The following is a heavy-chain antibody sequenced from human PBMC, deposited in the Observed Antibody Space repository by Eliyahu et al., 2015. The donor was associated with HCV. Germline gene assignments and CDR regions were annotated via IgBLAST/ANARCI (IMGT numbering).Heavy chain of an antibody. Sequence: QVQLQESGPGLVKPSETLSLXCTVSGGSXPTXYWXWIRQPPGKGLEWIGYIHYSGSTNSNPSLKSRVTISVDTSKNQFSLNLTSVTAADTAIYYCASGGGGIAVTGTGGWFDPWGQGTLVTVSS. V-gene: IGHV4-59*01. CDR1: GGSXPTXY. D-gene: IGHD6-19*01. J-gene: IGHJ5*02. CDR2: IHYSGST. CDR3: ASGGGGIAVTGTGGWFDP.